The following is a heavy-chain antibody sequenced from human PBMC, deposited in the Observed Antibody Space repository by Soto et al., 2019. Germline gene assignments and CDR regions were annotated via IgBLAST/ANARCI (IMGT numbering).Heavy chain of an antibody. D-gene: IGHD2-2*01. CDR1: GGSMSSGDYY. CDR2: ILYSGSP. Sequence: QVQLQESGPGLVKPSQTLSLTRTVSGGSMSSGDYYWSWIRQPPGKGREWIGYILYSGSPYYSPSLKSRVTTSVDTSKNQFSLQLSSVTAAGTDVYYCARDALDYCSSTSCHAGGDLFDPWGQGNLVNRSS. V-gene: IGHV4-30-4*01. CDR3: ARDALDYCSSTSCHAGGDLFDP. J-gene: IGHJ5*02.